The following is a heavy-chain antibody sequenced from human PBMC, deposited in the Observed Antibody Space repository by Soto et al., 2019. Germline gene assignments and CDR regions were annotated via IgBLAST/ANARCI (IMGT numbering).Heavy chain of an antibody. D-gene: IGHD4-4*01. V-gene: IGHV1-3*01. CDR3: ARDSVATVTDYYYGMDV. J-gene: IGHJ6*02. CDR2: INAGNGNT. CDR1: GYTFTGYY. Sequence: VASVKVSCKASGYTFTGYYMHWVRQAPGQRLEWMGWINAGNGNTKYSQKFQGRVTITRDTSASTAYMELSSLRSEDTAVYYCARDSVATVTDYYYGMDVWGQGTTVTVSS.